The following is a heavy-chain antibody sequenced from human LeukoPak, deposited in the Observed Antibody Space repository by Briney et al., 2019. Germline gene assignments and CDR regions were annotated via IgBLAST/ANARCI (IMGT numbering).Heavy chain of an antibody. D-gene: IGHD4-11*01. V-gene: IGHV1-18*01. J-gene: IGHJ5*02. CDR2: ISVYHGNT. CDR3: ARVWGWVILDHTNYFDA. Sequence: ASVKVSCKASGYTFTNYGISWVRQAPGQGLEWMGWISVYHGNTNYAQKVQGRVTLTTDTSTSTAYMELRSLRSDDTAVYYCARVWGWVILDHTNYFDAWGQGTLVTVSS. CDR1: GYTFTNYG.